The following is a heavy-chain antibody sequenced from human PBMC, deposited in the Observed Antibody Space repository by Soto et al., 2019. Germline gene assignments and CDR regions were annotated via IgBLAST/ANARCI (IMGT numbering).Heavy chain of an antibody. CDR1: GYTFTSYY. V-gene: IGHV1-46*01. J-gene: IGHJ6*02. CDR2: INPSGGST. Sequence: ASVKVSCKASGYTFTSYYMHWVRQAPGQGLEWMGIINPSGGSTSYAQKFQGRVTMTRDTSTSTAYMELSRLRSDDTAVYYCARDLVTMVRGVKAYGMDVWGQGTTVTVSS. CDR3: ARDLVTMVRGVKAYGMDV. D-gene: IGHD3-10*01.